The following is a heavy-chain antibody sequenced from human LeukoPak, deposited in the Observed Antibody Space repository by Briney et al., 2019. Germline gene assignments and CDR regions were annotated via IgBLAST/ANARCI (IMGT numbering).Heavy chain of an antibody. V-gene: IGHV3-30*18. D-gene: IGHD3-22*01. Sequence: GGSLRLSCAASGFSFSSYGMHWVRQAPGKGLEWVAVISYDGNNKYYGDSVKGRFTISRDNSKNTLYLQMNSLRAEDTAVYYCAKEGYFDSSGYLDNWGQGTLVTVSS. CDR2: ISYDGNNK. CDR3: AKEGYFDSSGYLDN. J-gene: IGHJ4*02. CDR1: GFSFSSYG.